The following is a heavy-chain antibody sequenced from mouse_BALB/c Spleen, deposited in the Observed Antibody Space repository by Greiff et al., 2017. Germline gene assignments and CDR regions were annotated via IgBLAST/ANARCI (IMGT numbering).Heavy chain of an antibody. CDR3: TNPMITFDY. D-gene: IGHD2-4*01. CDR1: GYTFTSYW. V-gene: IGHV1-7*01. J-gene: IGHJ2*01. CDR2: INPSTGYT. Sequence: QVQLQQSGAELAKPGASVKMSCKASGYTFTSYWMHWVKQRPGQGLEWIGYINPSTGYTEYNQKFKGKATLTADKSSSTAYMELSSLTSKDSAVYYCTNPMITFDYWGQGTTLTVSS.